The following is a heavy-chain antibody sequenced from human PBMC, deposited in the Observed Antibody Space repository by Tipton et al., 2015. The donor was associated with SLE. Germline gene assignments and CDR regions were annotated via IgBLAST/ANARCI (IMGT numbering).Heavy chain of an antibody. CDR3: ATTTSTYYYYYMDV. CDR2: ISAYNGNT. Sequence: QLVQSGAEVKKPGASVKVSCKASGYTFTDYGISWVRQAPGQGLEWMGWISAYNGNTNYAQNLQGRVTMTTDTSTSTAYMDLRSLRSDDTAVYYCATTTSTYYYYYMDVWGKGTTVTVSS. J-gene: IGHJ6*03. CDR1: GYTFTDYG. D-gene: IGHD5-12*01. V-gene: IGHV1-18*04.